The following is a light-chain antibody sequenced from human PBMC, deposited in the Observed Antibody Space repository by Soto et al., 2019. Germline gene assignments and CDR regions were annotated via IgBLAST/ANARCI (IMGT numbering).Light chain of an antibody. CDR3: QQRGSWPQYT. CDR1: QSVSNY. V-gene: IGKV3-11*01. J-gene: IGKJ4*01. Sequence: ENVFTQSPATLSLSPGERATLSCRASQSVSNYLAWYQQKPGQAPRLLIYDTTNRATGIPARFSGSGCGTDFTLTISGLEPEDFAVYYCQQRGSWPQYTFGGGTKVDIK. CDR2: DTT.